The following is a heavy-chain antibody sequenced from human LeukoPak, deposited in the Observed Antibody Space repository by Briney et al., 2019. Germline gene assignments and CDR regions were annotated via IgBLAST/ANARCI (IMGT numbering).Heavy chain of an antibody. J-gene: IGHJ5*02. CDR1: GGSFSGYY. CDR3: ARGRYSSSLVRSNWFDP. D-gene: IGHD6-13*01. Sequence: SETLSLTCAVYGGSFSGYYWSWIRQPPGKGLEWIGEINHSGSTNYNPSLKSRVTISEDTSKNQFSLKLSSVTAADTAVYYCARGRYSSSLVRSNWFDPWGQGTLVTVSS. V-gene: IGHV4-34*01. CDR2: INHSGST.